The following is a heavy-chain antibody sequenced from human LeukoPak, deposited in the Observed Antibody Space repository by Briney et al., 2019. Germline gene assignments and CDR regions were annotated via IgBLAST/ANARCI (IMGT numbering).Heavy chain of an antibody. Sequence: AASVKVSRKASGGTFSSYDISWVRQAPGQGLEWMGGIIPIFGTANYAQKFQGRVTITADESTSTAYMELSSLRSEDTAVYYCANRRRASRGYGMDVWGQGITVTVSS. CDR2: IIPIFGTA. J-gene: IGHJ6*02. CDR3: ANRRRASRGYGMDV. CDR1: GGTFSSYD. V-gene: IGHV1-69*13. D-gene: IGHD1-1*01.